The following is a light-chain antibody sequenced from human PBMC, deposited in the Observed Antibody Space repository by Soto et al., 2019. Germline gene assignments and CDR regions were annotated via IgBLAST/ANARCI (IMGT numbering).Light chain of an antibody. CDR3: MQASHWPYT. CDR2: KVS. CDR1: QGLVFSDGNTY. J-gene: IGKJ2*01. Sequence: DVVMTQSPLSLPVTLGQPASISCRSSQGLVFSDGNTYLNWFHQRPGQSPRRLIYKVSNRDSGVPDRFSASGSGTDFTLRISRVEAEDVGMFYCMQASHWPYTFGQGTRLEI. V-gene: IGKV2-30*01.